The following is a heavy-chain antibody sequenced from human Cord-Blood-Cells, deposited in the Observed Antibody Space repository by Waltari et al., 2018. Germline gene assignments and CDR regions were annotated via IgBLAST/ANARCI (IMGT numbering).Heavy chain of an antibody. J-gene: IGHJ2*01. CDR1: GYTFNTPA. CDR3: ARGSYSSSSWYFDL. CDR2: INAGNGNT. Sequence: QDQLLQSGAGVQKRGASLKFSCTGPGYTFNTPAMHWVCHAPGQRLEWMGWINAGNGNTKYSQKFQGRVTITRDTSASTAYMELSSLRSEDTAVYYCARGSYSSSSWYFDLWGRGTLVTVSS. V-gene: IGHV1-3*01. D-gene: IGHD6-6*01.